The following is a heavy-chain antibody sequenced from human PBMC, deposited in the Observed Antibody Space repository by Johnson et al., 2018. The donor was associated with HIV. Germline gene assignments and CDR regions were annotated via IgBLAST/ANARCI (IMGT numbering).Heavy chain of an antibody. CDR1: GFTISSYG. Sequence: QVQLVESGGGVVQPGRSLRLSCAASGFTISSYGMHWVRQAPGKGLEWVAVISYGGSNKYYADSVKGRFTDSRDNSKHALYFQMNSLRADDTAVYYCAKESETYGGNIGFQHAFDIWGQGTMVTVSS. D-gene: IGHD4-23*01. CDR2: ISYGGSNK. J-gene: IGHJ3*02. CDR3: AKESETYGGNIGFQHAFDI. V-gene: IGHV3-30*18.